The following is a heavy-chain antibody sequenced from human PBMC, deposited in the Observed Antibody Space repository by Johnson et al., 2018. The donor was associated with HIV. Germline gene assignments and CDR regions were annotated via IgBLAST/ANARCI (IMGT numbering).Heavy chain of an antibody. V-gene: IGHV3-30-3*01. J-gene: IGHJ3*02. Sequence: QVQLVESGGGVVQPGSSLRLSCAASGFTFSSYAMHWVRQAPGKGLEWVAIISYDGSNKYYADSVKGRFTISRDNSKNKLYLQMNSLRPEDTAVYSCARQTLRAFAIWGQGTMVTVSS. CDR2: ISYDGSNK. CDR3: ARQTLRAFAI. CDR1: GFTFSSYA.